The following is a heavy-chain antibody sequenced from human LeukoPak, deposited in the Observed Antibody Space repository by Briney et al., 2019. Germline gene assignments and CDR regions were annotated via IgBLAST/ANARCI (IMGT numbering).Heavy chain of an antibody. CDR1: GFTFRSYA. D-gene: IGHD5-24*01. CDR3: AKGEDGYYYYGMDV. CDR2: ISGTGVTT. Sequence: PGGSLRLSCAASGFTFRSYAMSWVRQAPGKGLEWVPAISGTGVTTYYADSAKGRFTISRDNSKNTLYLQMNSLRAEDTAVYYCAKGEDGYYYYGMDVWGQGTTVTVSS. V-gene: IGHV3-23*01. J-gene: IGHJ6*02.